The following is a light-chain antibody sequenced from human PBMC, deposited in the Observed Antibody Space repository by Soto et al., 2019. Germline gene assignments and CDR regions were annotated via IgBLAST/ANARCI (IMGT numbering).Light chain of an antibody. CDR2: KVS. Sequence: DVVMTQSPLSLPVTLGQPASISCRSSQSLVYTDGFTYLNWFQQRPGQSPRRLIFKVSKRDSGVPDRLGGSGSGTDFTLKISRVEAEDVGVYYCMQGTRWPRITFGQGTRLEIK. CDR3: MQGTRWPRIT. CDR1: QSLVYTDGFTY. J-gene: IGKJ5*01. V-gene: IGKV2-30*01.